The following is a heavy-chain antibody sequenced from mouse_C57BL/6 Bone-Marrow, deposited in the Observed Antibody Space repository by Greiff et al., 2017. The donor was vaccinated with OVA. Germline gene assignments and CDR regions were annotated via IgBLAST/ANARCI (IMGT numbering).Heavy chain of an antibody. CDR3: ARPDSSGDLFAY. Sequence: QVQLQQPGAELVKPGASVKMSCKASGYTFTSYWITWVKQRPGQGLEWIGDIYPGSGSTNYNEKFKSKATLTVDTSSSTAYMQLSSLTSEDSAVYYCARPDSSGDLFAYWGQGTLVTVSA. V-gene: IGHV1-55*01. D-gene: IGHD3-2*02. J-gene: IGHJ3*01. CDR2: IYPGSGST. CDR1: GYTFTSYW.